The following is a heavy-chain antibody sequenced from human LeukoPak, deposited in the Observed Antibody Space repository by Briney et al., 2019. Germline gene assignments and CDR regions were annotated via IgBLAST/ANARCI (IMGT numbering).Heavy chain of an antibody. CDR2: IKSKTDGGTT. Sequence: GGSLRLSCAASGFTFSNAWMSWVRQAPGKGLEWVGRIKSKTDGGTTDYAAPVKGRFTISRDDSKNTLYLQMNSLKTEDTAVYYCTVGYYYDSSGYSGHFDYWGQGTLVTVSS. CDR3: TVGYYYDSSGYSGHFDY. J-gene: IGHJ4*02. D-gene: IGHD3-22*01. V-gene: IGHV3-15*01. CDR1: GFTFSNAW.